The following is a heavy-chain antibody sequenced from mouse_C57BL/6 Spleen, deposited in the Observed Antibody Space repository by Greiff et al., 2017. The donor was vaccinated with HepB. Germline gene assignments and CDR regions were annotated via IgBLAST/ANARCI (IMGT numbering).Heavy chain of an antibody. CDR1: GYTFTSYW. CDR2: IDPSDSYT. Sequence: QVQLQQPGAELVMPGASVKLSCKASGYTFTSYWMHWVKQRPGQGLEWIGEIDPSDSYTNYNQKFKGKSTLTVDKSSSTAYMQLSSLTSEDSAVYYCASAYDGRAMDYWGQGTLVTVSS. J-gene: IGHJ4*01. V-gene: IGHV1-69*01. D-gene: IGHD2-3*01. CDR3: ASAYDGRAMDY.